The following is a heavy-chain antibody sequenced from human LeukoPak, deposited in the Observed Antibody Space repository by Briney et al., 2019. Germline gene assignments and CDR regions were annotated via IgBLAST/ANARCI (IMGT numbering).Heavy chain of an antibody. D-gene: IGHD3-22*01. Sequence: GSLRLSCAASGFTVSSNDMSWVRQAPGKGLEWVSVIYSDGSTYYADSVKGRFTISRDNSKNTLYLQMNSLRAEDTAVYYCARASMGEYYYDSSAYYYFDYWGQGTLLTVSS. CDR2: IYSDGST. V-gene: IGHV3-53*01. CDR1: GFTVSSND. J-gene: IGHJ4*02. CDR3: ARASMGEYYYDSSAYYYFDY.